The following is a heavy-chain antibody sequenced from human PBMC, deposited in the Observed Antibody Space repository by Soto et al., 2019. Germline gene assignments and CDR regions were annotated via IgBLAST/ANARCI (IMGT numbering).Heavy chain of an antibody. D-gene: IGHD3-9*01. CDR2: MNPNSGNT. J-gene: IGHJ4*02. CDR1: GYTFTSYD. V-gene: IGHV1-8*01. CDR3: ARLDKLRYFDWLLGH. Sequence: ASVKVSCKASGYTFTSYDINWVRQATGQGLEWMGWMNPNSGNTGYAQKFQGRVTMTRNTSISTAYMELSSLRSEDTAVYYCARLDKLRYFDWLLGHWGQGTLVTVSS.